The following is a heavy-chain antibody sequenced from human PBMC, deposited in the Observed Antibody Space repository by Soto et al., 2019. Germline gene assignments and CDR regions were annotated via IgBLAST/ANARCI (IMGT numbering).Heavy chain of an antibody. CDR2: LMPTVDSA. Sequence: QVQLVQSGAEVKTPGSSVKVSCEASGGTLSDYAISWVRQAPGQGLEWMGGLMPTVDSANYAQNFQGRLTISADESTSTANLELSSLRSDDTAVYYCAVAAVREIMAQESSGMAVLGQGTTVIVSS. D-gene: IGHD3-10*01. V-gene: IGHV1-69*01. CDR1: GGTLSDYA. J-gene: IGHJ6*02. CDR3: AVAAVREIMAQESSGMAV.